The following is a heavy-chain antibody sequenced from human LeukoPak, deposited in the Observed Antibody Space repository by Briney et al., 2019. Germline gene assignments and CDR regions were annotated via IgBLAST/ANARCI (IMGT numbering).Heavy chain of an antibody. CDR3: ARHWATKDPVYYFDY. J-gene: IGHJ4*02. V-gene: IGHV4-59*08. CDR2: IYYSGST. Sequence: SETLSLTCTVSGGSISSYYWSWIRQPPGKGLEWIGYIYYSGSTNYNPSLKSRVTISVDTSKNQFSLKLSSVTAADTAVYYCARHWATKDPVYYFDYWSQGTLVTVSS. CDR1: GGSISSYY. D-gene: IGHD1-26*01.